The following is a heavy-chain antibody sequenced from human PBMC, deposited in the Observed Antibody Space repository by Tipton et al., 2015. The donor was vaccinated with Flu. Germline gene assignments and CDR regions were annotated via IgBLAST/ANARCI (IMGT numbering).Heavy chain of an antibody. CDR2: INQSGST. J-gene: IGHJ4*02. CDR1: GGSFSGYY. D-gene: IGHD3-10*01. CDR3: ARFGELSD. V-gene: IGHV4-34*01. Sequence: TLSLTCAVYGGSFSGYYWTWIRQPPGKGLEWIGEINQSGSTNYNPSLKSRVTISKDTSKNQFSLKLSSVTAADTAVYYCARFGELSDWGQGTLVTVSS.